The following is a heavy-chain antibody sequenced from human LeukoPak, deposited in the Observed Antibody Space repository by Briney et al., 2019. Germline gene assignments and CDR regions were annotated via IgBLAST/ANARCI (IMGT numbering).Heavy chain of an antibody. CDR2: ISGGGGST. D-gene: IGHD2-21*02. J-gene: IGHJ4*02. Sequence: GGSLRLSCAASGFTFNNHDMNWVRQAPGKGLEGVSSISGGGGSTNYADSVKGRFTISRDNSKNTLSLEMNSLRADDTAVYFCAKGRVVTTSPLNYWGQGTLVTVSS. CDR1: GFTFNNHD. V-gene: IGHV3-23*01. CDR3: AKGRVVTTSPLNY.